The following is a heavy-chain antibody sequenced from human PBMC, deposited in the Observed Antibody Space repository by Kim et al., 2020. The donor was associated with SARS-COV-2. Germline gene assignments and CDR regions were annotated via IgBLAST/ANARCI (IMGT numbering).Heavy chain of an antibody. V-gene: IGHV1-2*06. CDR1: GYTFTGYY. J-gene: IGHJ6*02. D-gene: IGHD3-3*01. CDR3: ARDPINLTIFGVVINYGMDV. Sequence: ASVKVSCKASGYTFTGYYMHWVRQAPGQGLEWMGRINPNSGGTNYAQKFQGRVTMTRDTSISTAYMELSRLRSDDTAVYYCARDPINLTIFGVVINYGMDVWGQGTPVTVSS. CDR2: INPNSGGT.